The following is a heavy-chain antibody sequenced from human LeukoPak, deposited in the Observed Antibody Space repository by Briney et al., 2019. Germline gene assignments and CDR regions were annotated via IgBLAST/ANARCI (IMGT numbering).Heavy chain of an antibody. D-gene: IGHD3-3*01. V-gene: IGHV3-21*01. Sequence: GGSLRLSCAASGFTFSSYSMNWVRQAPGKGLEWVSSISSSSNYIYYADSVKGRFTISRDNAKNSLYLQMNSLRAEDTAVYYCARAHGITFFGVVGDYWGQGTLVTVSS. CDR1: GFTFSSYS. CDR3: ARAHGITFFGVVGDY. CDR2: ISSSSNYI. J-gene: IGHJ4*02.